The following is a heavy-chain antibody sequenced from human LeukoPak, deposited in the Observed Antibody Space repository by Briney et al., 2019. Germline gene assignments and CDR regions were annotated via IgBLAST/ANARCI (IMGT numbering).Heavy chain of an antibody. CDR3: ARGRSRYVSYGDYTLDY. J-gene: IGHJ4*02. CDR1: GFTFSSYA. Sequence: PGGFLRLSCAASGFTFSSYAMHWVRQAPGKGLEWVAVISYDGSNKYYADSVKGRFTISRDNSKNTLYLQMNSLRAEDTAVYYCARGRSRYVSYGDYTLDYWGQGTLVTVSS. V-gene: IGHV3-30*04. CDR2: ISYDGSNK. D-gene: IGHD4-17*01.